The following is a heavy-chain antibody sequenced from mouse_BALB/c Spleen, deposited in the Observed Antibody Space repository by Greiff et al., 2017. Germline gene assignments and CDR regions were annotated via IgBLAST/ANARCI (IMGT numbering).Heavy chain of an antibody. CDR1: GYAFSSYW. J-gene: IGHJ4*01. D-gene: IGHD2-14*01. CDR3: ARGGGTTYYAMDY. Sequence: QVQLQQSGAELVRPGSTVKISCKASGYAFSSYWMNWVKQRPGQGLEWIGQIYPGDGDTNYNGKFKGKATLTADKSSSTAYMQLSSLTSEDSAVYFCARGGGTTYYAMDYWGQGTSVTVSS. CDR2: IYPGDGDT. V-gene: IGHV1-80*01.